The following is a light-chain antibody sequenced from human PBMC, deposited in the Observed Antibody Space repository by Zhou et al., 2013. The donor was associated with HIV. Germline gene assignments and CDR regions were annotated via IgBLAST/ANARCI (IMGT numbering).Light chain of an antibody. Sequence: GDRVTITCQASQDITKYLNWYQQKLGEAPHLLIYDASNLVSGVPSRFSGSGSGTDFTLIISSLQPEDFATFYCQQSASTPFTFGGGTKVEIK. J-gene: IGKJ4*01. CDR2: DAS. CDR1: QDITKY. CDR3: QQSASTPFT. V-gene: IGKV1-39*01.